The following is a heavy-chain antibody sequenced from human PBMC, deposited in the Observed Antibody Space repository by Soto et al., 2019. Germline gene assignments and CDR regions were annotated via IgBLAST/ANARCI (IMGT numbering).Heavy chain of an antibody. CDR2: ISPDGSEE. CDR3: TRDLNHDTGP. D-gene: IGHD2-8*02. CDR1: GFTFSGYW. J-gene: IGHJ5*02. Sequence: EVQLVESGGGLVQPGGSLRLSCAASGFTFSGYWMTWVRQAPGKGLEGVANISPDGSEEYYVDSVKGRFTISRDNAKNSVYLQMNSRRGVYTALYYCTRDLNHDTGPWGQGTQVTVSS. V-gene: IGHV3-7*04.